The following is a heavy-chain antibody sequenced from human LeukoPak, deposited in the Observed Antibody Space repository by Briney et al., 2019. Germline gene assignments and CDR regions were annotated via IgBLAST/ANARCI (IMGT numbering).Heavy chain of an antibody. Sequence: GGSLRLSCAVSGITLSNYGMSWVRQAPGKGLEWVAGISDSGGRTNYADAVKGRVTISRDNPKNTLYLQMNSLRAEDTAVYFCAKRGVVIRVILVGFHKEAYYFDSWGQGALVTVSS. V-gene: IGHV3-23*01. CDR3: AKRGVVIRVILVGFHKEAYYFDS. J-gene: IGHJ4*02. CDR1: GITLSNYG. CDR2: ISDSGGRT. D-gene: IGHD3-22*01.